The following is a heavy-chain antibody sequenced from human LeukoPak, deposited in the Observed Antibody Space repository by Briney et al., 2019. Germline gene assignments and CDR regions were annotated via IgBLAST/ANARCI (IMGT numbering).Heavy chain of an antibody. CDR1: GGTFSSYT. J-gene: IGHJ3*02. Sequence: ASVKVSCKASGGTFSSYTISWVRQAPGQGLEWMGRIIPILGIANYAQKFQGRVTITADKSTSTAYMELSSPRSEDTAVYYCARYSYDGAFDIWGQGTMVTVSS. D-gene: IGHD5-18*01. V-gene: IGHV1-69*02. CDR2: IIPILGIA. CDR3: ARYSYDGAFDI.